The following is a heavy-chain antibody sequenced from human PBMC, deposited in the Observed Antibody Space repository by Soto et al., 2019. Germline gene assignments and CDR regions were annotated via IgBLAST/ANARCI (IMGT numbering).Heavy chain of an antibody. CDR2: IYYSGST. Sequence: PSETLSLTCTVSGGSISSGDYYWSWIRQPPGKGLEWIGYIYYSGSTYYNPSLKSRVTISLDTSNNQFSLKLSSVTAADTAVYYCARVHIVVVPAAKYIWFDPWGQGTLVTVSS. CDR1: GGSISSGDYY. V-gene: IGHV4-30-4*01. CDR3: ARVHIVVVPAAKYIWFDP. J-gene: IGHJ5*02. D-gene: IGHD2-2*01.